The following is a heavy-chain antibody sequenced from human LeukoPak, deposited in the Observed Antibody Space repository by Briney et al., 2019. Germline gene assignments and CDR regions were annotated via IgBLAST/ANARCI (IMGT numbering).Heavy chain of an antibody. D-gene: IGHD6-19*01. CDR2: IYYSGST. CDR3: ARHSSAWYGRLFDS. V-gene: IGHV4-59*08. Sequence: SEALSLTCNVSGGSISSFYWSWIRQPPAEELEWIGYIYYSGSTNYNPSLKSRVTISVDTSNNQFSLILNSLTAADTAVYYCARHSSAWYGRLFDSWGQGTLVTVSS. CDR1: GGSISSFY. J-gene: IGHJ4*02.